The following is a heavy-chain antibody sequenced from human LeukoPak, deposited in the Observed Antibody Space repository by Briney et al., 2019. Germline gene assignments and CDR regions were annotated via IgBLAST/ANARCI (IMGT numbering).Heavy chain of an antibody. Sequence: PGGSLRLSCAASGFTFSSYAMSWVRQAPGKGLEWVSAISGSGGSAYYADSVKGRFTNSRDNSKNTLYLQMNSLRAEDTAVYYCAKDDYGDRDYWGQGTLVTVSS. J-gene: IGHJ4*02. CDR2: ISGSGGSA. V-gene: IGHV3-23*01. CDR1: GFTFSSYA. D-gene: IGHD4-17*01. CDR3: AKDDYGDRDY.